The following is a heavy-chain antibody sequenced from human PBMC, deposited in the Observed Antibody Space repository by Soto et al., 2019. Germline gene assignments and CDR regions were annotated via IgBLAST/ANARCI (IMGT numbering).Heavy chain of an antibody. CDR3: ARSPLGLELPTPYYYYYMDV. V-gene: IGHV1-18*03. CDR1: GYTFTSYG. J-gene: IGHJ6*03. Sequence: ASVKVSCKASGYTFTSYGISWVRQAPGQGLEWMGWISAYNGNTNYAQKLQGRVTMTTDTSTSTAYMELRSLRSDDMAVYYCARSPLGLELPTPYYYYYMDVWGKGTTVTVSS. CDR2: ISAYNGNT. D-gene: IGHD1-7*01.